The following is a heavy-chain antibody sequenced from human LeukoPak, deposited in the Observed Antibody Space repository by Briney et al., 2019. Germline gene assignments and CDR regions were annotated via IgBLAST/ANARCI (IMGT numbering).Heavy chain of an antibody. Sequence: ASVKVSCKASGGTFSSYAISWVRQAPGQGLEWMGLINPSGGSTSYAQKFQGRVTMTRDTSTSTVYMELSSLRSEDTAVYYCARLYGYSSDYWGQGTLVTVSS. V-gene: IGHV1-46*01. J-gene: IGHJ4*02. CDR2: INPSGGST. CDR3: ARLYGYSSDY. D-gene: IGHD6-13*01. CDR1: GGTFSSYA.